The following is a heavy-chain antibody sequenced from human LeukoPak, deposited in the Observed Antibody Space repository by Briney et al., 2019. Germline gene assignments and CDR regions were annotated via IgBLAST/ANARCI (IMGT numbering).Heavy chain of an antibody. CDR1: GFTFSNCG. CDR3: ATDLGDGYNPYYYSGMDV. CDR2: ISYDGHNK. Sequence: GGSLRLSCAASGFTFSNCGMHWVRQAPGKGLEWVAVISYDGHNKYYADSVKGRFTISRDNSKNTLDLQMNSLRAEDTAVYYCATDLGDGYNPYYYSGMDVWGQGTMVTVSS. D-gene: IGHD5-24*01. J-gene: IGHJ6*02. V-gene: IGHV3-30*03.